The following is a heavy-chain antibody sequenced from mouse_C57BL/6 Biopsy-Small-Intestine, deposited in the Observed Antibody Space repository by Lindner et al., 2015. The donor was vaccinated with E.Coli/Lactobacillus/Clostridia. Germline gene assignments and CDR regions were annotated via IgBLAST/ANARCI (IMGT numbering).Heavy chain of an antibody. J-gene: IGHJ2*01. CDR3: ARSHAEGDY. Sequence: VQLQESGPELVKPGTSVKISCKASGYSFTGYYVSWMKQSPEKSLEWIGEINPTTGGTTYNQKFKAKATLTVDKSSSTAYMQLKSLTSEDSAVYYCARSHAEGDYWGQGTTLTVSS. CDR1: GYSFTGYY. CDR2: INPTTGGT. V-gene: IGHV1-42*01.